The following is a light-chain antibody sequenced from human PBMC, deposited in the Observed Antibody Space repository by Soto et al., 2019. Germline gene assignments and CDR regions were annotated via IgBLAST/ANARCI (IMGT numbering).Light chain of an antibody. CDR1: HSLVFSDGNTY. V-gene: IGKV2-30*01. J-gene: IGKJ1*01. CDR2: YVS. CDR3: MHSIQWPWT. Sequence: DVVVTQSPLSLSVTLGQPASISCRSSHSLVFSDGNTYLNWFHQRPGQSPRRLIYYVSNRDSGVXDXXSGSGSGTDFTLKISRVEAEDVGVYYCMHSIQWPWTFGQGTKVEIK.